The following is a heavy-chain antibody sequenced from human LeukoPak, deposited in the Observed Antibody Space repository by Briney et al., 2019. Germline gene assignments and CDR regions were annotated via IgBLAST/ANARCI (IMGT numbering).Heavy chain of an antibody. J-gene: IGHJ4*02. D-gene: IGHD6-19*01. CDR1: GGSISSSSYY. CDR3: ARDRGNGWNHPVD. CDR2: IYYSGST. Sequence: PSETLSLTCTVSGGSISSSSYYWGWIRQPPGKGLEWIGSIYYSGSTYYNPSLKSRVTISVDTSKNQFSLKLSSVTPEDTAVYYCARDRGNGWNHPVDWGQGTLVTVSS. V-gene: IGHV4-39*07.